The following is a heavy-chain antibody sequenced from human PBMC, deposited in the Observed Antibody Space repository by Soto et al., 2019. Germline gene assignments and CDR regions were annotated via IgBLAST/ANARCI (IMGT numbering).Heavy chain of an antibody. CDR3: ARDSYYDFWSGGDYYYYYMDV. CDR1: GFTFSSYW. V-gene: IGHV3-74*01. D-gene: IGHD3-3*01. Sequence: GGSLRLSCAASGFTFSSYWMHWVRQAPGKGLVWVSRINSDGSSTSYADSVKGRFTISRDDAKNTLYLQMNSLRAEDTAVYYCARDSYYDFWSGGDYYYYYMDVWGKGTTVTVSS. CDR2: INSDGSST. J-gene: IGHJ6*03.